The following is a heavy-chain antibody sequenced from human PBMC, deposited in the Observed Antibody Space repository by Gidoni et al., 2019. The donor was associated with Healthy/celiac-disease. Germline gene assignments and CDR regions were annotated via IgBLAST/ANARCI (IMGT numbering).Heavy chain of an antibody. J-gene: IGHJ6*02. CDR2: ISSSSSTI. CDR1: GFPFSSYS. CDR3: ARRAGYDFWSGYPGYYYGMDV. V-gene: IGHV3-48*02. Sequence: EVQLVESGGGLVQPGGSLRLSCAASGFPFSSYSMNWVRQAPGKGLEWVSYISSSSSTIYYADSVKGRFTISRDNAKNSLYLQMNSLRDEDTAVYYCARRAGYDFWSGYPGYYYGMDVWGQGTTVTVSS. D-gene: IGHD3-3*01.